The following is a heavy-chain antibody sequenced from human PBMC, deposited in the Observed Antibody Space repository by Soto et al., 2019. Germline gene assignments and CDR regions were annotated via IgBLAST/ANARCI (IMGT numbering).Heavy chain of an antibody. CDR3: AKDSGYNYGYFRWFDP. CDR1: GCSISNYY. V-gene: IGHV4-59*01. CDR2: IFYSGST. Sequence: SDPLSLTSSTSGCSISNYYWSGMQQPPGRGLEWFGHIFYSGSTNYNPALKSRVTISVDTSKSQFSLKLSSVTAADTAVYYCAKDSGYNYGYFRWFDPWGQGTLVTVSS. J-gene: IGHJ5*02. D-gene: IGHD5-18*01.